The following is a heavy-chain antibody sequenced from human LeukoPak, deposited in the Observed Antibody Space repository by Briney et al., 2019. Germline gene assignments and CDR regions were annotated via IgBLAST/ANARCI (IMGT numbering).Heavy chain of an antibody. CDR2: ISGDGGST. CDR3: AKDRVVPGNYYYGMDV. J-gene: IGHJ6*02. V-gene: IGHV3-43*02. CDR1: GFTLDDYA. D-gene: IGHD6-19*01. Sequence: GGTLRLSCAAPGFTLDDYAMPWVRQAPGKGLGWVSLISGDGGSTYYVDSVKGRFTISRDNSKNSLYLQMNSLRTEDTALYYCAKDRVVPGNYYYGMDVWGQGTTVTVSS.